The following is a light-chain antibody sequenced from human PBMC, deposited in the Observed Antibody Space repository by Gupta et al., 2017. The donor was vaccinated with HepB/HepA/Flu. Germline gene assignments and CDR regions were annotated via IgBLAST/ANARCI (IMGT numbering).Light chain of an antibody. CDR2: RDS. CDR3: QAGDSSAAVV. Sequence: SYELTQPRSVSVSPGQTATIACSGVELGDKFASWYQQKTGQSPVLVIYRDSKRPSGIPERFSGSNSGDTATLTISGTQAVDEADYYCQAGDSSAAVVFGGGTKLTVL. CDR1: ELGDKF. J-gene: IGLJ3*02. V-gene: IGLV3-1*01.